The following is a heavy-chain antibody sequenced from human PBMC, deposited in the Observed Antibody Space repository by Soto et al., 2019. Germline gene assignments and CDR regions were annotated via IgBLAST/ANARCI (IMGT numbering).Heavy chain of an antibody. J-gene: IGHJ4*02. V-gene: IGHV3-64D*08. CDR3: ARGPRGLYHHDY. D-gene: IGHD2-2*01. Sequence: GSLRLSCSASGFTFSSYAMHWVRQAPGKGLEYVSAISSNGGSTYYADSVKGRFTISRDNSKNTLYLQMSSLRAEDTAVYYCARGPRGLYHHDYWGQGALVTVSS. CDR2: ISSNGGST. CDR1: GFTFSSYA.